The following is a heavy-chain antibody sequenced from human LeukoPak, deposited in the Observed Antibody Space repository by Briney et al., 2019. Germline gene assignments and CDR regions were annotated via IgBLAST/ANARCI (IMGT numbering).Heavy chain of an antibody. V-gene: IGHV1-2*02. J-gene: IGHJ6*02. CDR3: ARDSRGATTLGYYYYGMDV. Sequence: ASVKVSCKASGYTFTGYYMHWVRQAPGQGLEWMGWINPDSGGTNYAQKFQGRVTMTRDTSISTAYMELSRLRSDDTAVYYCARDSRGATTLGYYYYGMDVWGQGTTVTVSS. D-gene: IGHD1-26*01. CDR1: GYTFTGYY. CDR2: INPDSGGT.